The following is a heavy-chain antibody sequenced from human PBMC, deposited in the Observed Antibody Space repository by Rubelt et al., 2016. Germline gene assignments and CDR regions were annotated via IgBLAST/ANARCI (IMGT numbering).Heavy chain of an antibody. CDR2: IYYSGST. J-gene: IGHJ4*02. CDR3: ARVPFGYFDY. CDR1: GYSISSGHY. D-gene: IGHD3-10*01. Sequence: QVQLQESGPGLVKPSETLSLTCSVSGYSISSGHYWGWIRQPPGKGLEWIGSIYYSGSTYYNPSLKSRVTISVDTSKNQFSLKLSSVTAADTALYHCARVPFGYFDYWGQGTLVTVSS. V-gene: IGHV4-38-2*02.